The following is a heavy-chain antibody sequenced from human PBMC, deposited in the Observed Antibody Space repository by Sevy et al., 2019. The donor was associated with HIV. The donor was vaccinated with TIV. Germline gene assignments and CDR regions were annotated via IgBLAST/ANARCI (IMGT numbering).Heavy chain of an antibody. V-gene: IGHV4-59*11. J-gene: IGHJ5*02. CDR1: GGFISSHY. CDR2: GHYSGIT. CDR3: ARGYHFGISGSEWGLDP. Sequence: SETLSLTCTVSGGFISSHYWNWIRQSPGKGPEWIGNGHYSGITNYNPSLKSRVTISVDTSKNQFSLRLSSVTAADTAVYYCARGYHFGISGSEWGLDPWGQGTQVTVSS. D-gene: IGHD3-22*01.